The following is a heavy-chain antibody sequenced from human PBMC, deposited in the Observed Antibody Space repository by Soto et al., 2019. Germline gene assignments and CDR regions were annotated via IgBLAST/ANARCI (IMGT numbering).Heavy chain of an antibody. CDR2: INPDTGDT. D-gene: IGHD5-18*01. J-gene: IGHJ4*02. V-gene: IGHV1-2*02. Sequence: QMQLVQSGAEMRKPGASVKVSCKTSGFTFTGYYIHWVRQAPGQGLEWMGWINPDTGDTKYAQRFQGRVALTRDTSINTAYMDLSRLRPDDTAVFYCARGPQLWLPPSDYWGQGTLVTVSS. CDR3: ARGPQLWLPPSDY. CDR1: GFTFTGYY.